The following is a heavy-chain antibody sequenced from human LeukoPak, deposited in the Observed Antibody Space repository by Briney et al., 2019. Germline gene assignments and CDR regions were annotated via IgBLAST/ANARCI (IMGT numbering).Heavy chain of an antibody. V-gene: IGHV3-23*01. Sequence: PGGSLRLSCAASGFTFSSYAMSWVRQAPGKGLEWVSAISGSGGSTYYADSVKGRFTISRDNSKNTLYLQMNSLRAEDTAVYYCAKNRDWPIFESPDYWGQGTLVTVSS. CDR2: ISGSGGST. CDR3: AKNRDWPIFESPDY. D-gene: IGHD3-3*01. J-gene: IGHJ4*02. CDR1: GFTFSSYA.